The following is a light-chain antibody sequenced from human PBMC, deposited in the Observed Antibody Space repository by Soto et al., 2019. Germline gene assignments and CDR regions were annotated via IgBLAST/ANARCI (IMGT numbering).Light chain of an antibody. CDR3: QQYKSYPYT. CDR2: DAS. Sequence: DIPMTQSPSTLSASIGDRVTITCRASQSVSSWLAWYQQKSGKAPKLLIYDASSLESGVPSRFSGSGSGTEFTLSISSLQPDDFATYYCQQYKSYPYTFGQGTKLEIK. CDR1: QSVSSW. V-gene: IGKV1-5*01. J-gene: IGKJ2*01.